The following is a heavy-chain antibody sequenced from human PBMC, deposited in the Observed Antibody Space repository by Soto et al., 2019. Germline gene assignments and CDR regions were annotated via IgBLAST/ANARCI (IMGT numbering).Heavy chain of an antibody. CDR2: IYYSGST. D-gene: IGHD6-13*01. CDR1: GGSISSYY. Sequence: SETLSLTCTVSGGSISSYYWSWIRQPPGKGLEWIGYIYYSGSTNYNPSLKSRVTISVDTSKNSLYLQMNSLRAEDTAVYYCANQGRSWYYFDSWGQGTLVTVSS. J-gene: IGHJ4*02. V-gene: IGHV4-59*12. CDR3: ANQGRSWYYFDS.